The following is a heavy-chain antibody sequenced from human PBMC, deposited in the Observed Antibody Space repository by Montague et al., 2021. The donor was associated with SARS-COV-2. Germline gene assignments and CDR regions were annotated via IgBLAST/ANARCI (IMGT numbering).Heavy chain of an antibody. V-gene: IGHV3-74*01. Sequence: SLSLSCAASGFPLSSYWMHWVRQALGKGLVWVSRINSDGSNTNYADSVKGRFTISRDNAKNTLYLQMISLRAEDTAVYYCARYYVSGNYGFDLWGQGTMVTVSS. CDR1: GFPLSSYW. CDR3: ARYYVSGNYGFDL. J-gene: IGHJ3*01. D-gene: IGHD3-10*01. CDR2: INSDGSNT.